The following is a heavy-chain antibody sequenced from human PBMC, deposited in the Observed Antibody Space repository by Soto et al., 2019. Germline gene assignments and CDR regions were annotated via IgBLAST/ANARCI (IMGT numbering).Heavy chain of an antibody. Sequence: SETLSLTCTVSGGSISSYYWSWIRQPPGKGLEWIGYIYYSGSTNYNPSLKSRVTISVDTSKNQFSLKLSSVTAADTAVYYCARVHLYYDSSGVYPGWFDPWGQGTLVTVSS. CDR1: GGSISSYY. D-gene: IGHD3-22*01. J-gene: IGHJ5*02. CDR2: IYYSGST. CDR3: ARVHLYYDSSGVYPGWFDP. V-gene: IGHV4-59*01.